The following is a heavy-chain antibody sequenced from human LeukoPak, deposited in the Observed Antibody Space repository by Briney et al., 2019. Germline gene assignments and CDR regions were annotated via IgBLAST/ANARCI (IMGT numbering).Heavy chain of an antibody. CDR3: AKDGGDYQFDY. V-gene: IGHV3-48*03. CDR1: GFTFSSYE. CDR2: IGSRGSSL. J-gene: IGHJ4*02. D-gene: IGHD4-17*01. Sequence: GGSLRLSCAASGFTFSSYEMNWVRQAPGKGLEWVSYIGSRGSSLYYADSLKGRFTISRDNAKNSLYLQMNSLRAEDTAVYYCAKDGGDYQFDYWGQGTLVTVSS.